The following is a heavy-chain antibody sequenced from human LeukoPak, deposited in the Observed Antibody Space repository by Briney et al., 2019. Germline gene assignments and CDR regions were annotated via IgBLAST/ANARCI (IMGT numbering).Heavy chain of an antibody. CDR2: INPSGGST. D-gene: IGHD3-16*01. CDR3: ARVEAWGSHYYYYYGMDV. Sequence: ASVKVSCKASGYTFTGYYIHWVRQAPGQGLEWMGIINPSGGSTSYAQKFQGRVTMTRDTSTSTVYMELSSLRSEDTAVYYCARVEAWGSHYYYYYGMDVWGQGTTVTVSS. V-gene: IGHV1-46*01. CDR1: GYTFTGYY. J-gene: IGHJ6*02.